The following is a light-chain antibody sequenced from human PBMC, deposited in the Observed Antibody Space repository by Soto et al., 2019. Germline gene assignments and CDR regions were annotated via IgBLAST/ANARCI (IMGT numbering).Light chain of an antibody. CDR3: CSYAGSYTWV. Sequence: QSALTQPRSVSGSPGQSVTISFTGSSSDVGGYNYVSWYQQHPGKAPKLIIYDVNKRPSGVPDRFSGSKSGNTASLTISGLQAEDEADYYCCSYAGSYTWVFGGGTKLTVL. J-gene: IGLJ3*02. CDR2: DVN. V-gene: IGLV2-11*01. CDR1: SSDVGGYNY.